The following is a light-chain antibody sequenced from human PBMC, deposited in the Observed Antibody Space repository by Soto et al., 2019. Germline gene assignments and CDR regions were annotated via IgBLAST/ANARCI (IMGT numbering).Light chain of an antibody. Sequence: QSALTQPASVSGSPGQSITISCTGTSSDVGGYNYVYWYQQHPGKAPKLIIYSVTYRPSGVSSRFSGSKSGDTASLTISGLQAEDEAYYYCTSHTSSNTVVFGGGTKLTVL. J-gene: IGLJ3*02. V-gene: IGLV2-14*01. CDR1: SSDVGGYNY. CDR3: TSHTSSNTVV. CDR2: SVT.